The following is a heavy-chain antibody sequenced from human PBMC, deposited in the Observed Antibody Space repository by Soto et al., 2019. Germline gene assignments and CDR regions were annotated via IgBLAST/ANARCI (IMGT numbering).Heavy chain of an antibody. J-gene: IGHJ3*02. D-gene: IGHD6-6*01. CDR2: ISSSSSYI. V-gene: IGHV3-21*01. CDR1: GFTFSSYS. CDR3: ARDKGGIAARPGAFDI. Sequence: GGSLRLSCAASGFTFSSYSMNWVRQAPGNGLEWVSSISSSSSYIYYADSVKGRFTISRDNAKNSLYLQMNSLRAEDTAVYYCARDKGGIAARPGAFDIWGQGTMVTVSS.